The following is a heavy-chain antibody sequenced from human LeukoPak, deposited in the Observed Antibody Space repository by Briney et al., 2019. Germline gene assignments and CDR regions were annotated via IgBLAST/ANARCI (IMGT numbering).Heavy chain of an antibody. V-gene: IGHV3-66*01. CDR2: IYSGGAT. Sequence: PGGSLRLSCAASGITVSTNYMSWVRQAPGKGLEWASIIYSGGATFYADSVKGRFTISRDNAKNSLYLQMNSLRAEDTAVYYCARSVLSGTDYFDYWGQGTLVTVSS. CDR1: GITVSTNY. D-gene: IGHD1-7*01. CDR3: ARSVLSGTDYFDY. J-gene: IGHJ4*02.